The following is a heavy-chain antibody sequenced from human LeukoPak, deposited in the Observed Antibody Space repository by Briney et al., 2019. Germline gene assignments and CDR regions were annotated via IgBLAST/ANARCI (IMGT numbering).Heavy chain of an antibody. CDR3: ARKSAGEIAVAGLFDY. Sequence: SETLSLTCTVSGGSISSSSYYWGWIRQPPGTGLEWIGSIYYSGSTYYNPSLKSRVTISVDTSKNQFSLKLSSVTAADTAVYYCARKSAGEIAVAGLFDYWGQGTLVTVSS. V-gene: IGHV4-39*01. CDR2: IYYSGST. CDR1: GGSISSSSYY. D-gene: IGHD6-19*01. J-gene: IGHJ4*02.